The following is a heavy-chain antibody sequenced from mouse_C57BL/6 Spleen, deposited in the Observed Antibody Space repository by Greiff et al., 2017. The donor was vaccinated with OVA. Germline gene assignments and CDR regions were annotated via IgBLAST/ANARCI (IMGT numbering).Heavy chain of an antibody. V-gene: IGHV1-18*01. CDR1: GYTFTDYN. J-gene: IGHJ4*01. D-gene: IGHD2-4*01. Sequence: VQLQQSGPELVKPGASVKIPCKASGYTFTDYNMDWVKQSHGKSLEWIGDINPNNGGTIYNQKFKGKATLTVDKSSSTAYMALRSLTSEDTAVYYCARGIYYDYDGRYYAMDYWGQGTSVTVSS. CDR2: INPNNGGT. CDR3: ARGIYYDYDGRYYAMDY.